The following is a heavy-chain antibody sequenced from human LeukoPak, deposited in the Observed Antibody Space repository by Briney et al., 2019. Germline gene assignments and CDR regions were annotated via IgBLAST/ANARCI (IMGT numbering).Heavy chain of an antibody. J-gene: IGHJ4*02. CDR1: GFTFSSYS. CDR2: IYSGGST. D-gene: IGHD4-17*01. CDR3: ARSHYGDYVGYFDY. V-gene: IGHV3-53*01. Sequence: PGGSLRLSCAASGFTFSSYSMNWVRQAPGKGLEWVSVIYSGGSTYYADSVKGRFTISRDNSKNTLYLQMNSLRAEDTAVYYCARSHYGDYVGYFDYWGQGTLVTVSS.